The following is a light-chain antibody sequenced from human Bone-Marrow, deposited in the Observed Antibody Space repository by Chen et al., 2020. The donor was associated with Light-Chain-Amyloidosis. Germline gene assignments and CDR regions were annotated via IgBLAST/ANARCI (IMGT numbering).Light chain of an antibody. CDR3: QSYQGSSQGV. Sequence: NFMLPQPHYGSEYPRKKVIIYCTRSSGSIATNYVQGYQQRPGSSPTTVIYEDDQRPSGVPARFSGSIDMSSNSASLTISGLKTEDEAYYYCQSYQGSSQGVFGGGTKLTVL. J-gene: IGLJ3*02. CDR1: SGSIATNY. V-gene: IGLV6-57*01. CDR2: EDD.